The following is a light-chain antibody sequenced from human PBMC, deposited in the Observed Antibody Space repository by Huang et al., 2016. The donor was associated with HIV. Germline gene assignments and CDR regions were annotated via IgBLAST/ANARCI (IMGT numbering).Light chain of an antibody. CDR1: QSIGRY. Sequence: DIQMTQSPSSLSAFVGDRVTITCRASQSIGRYLNWYQQKPGKAPKLLIYSASNLQSAVPSRFSGSGSDTDFTLTISSLQPEDFATYYCQQTFIAPRTFGQGTKLEMK. CDR2: SAS. V-gene: IGKV1-39*01. J-gene: IGKJ1*01. CDR3: QQTFIAPRT.